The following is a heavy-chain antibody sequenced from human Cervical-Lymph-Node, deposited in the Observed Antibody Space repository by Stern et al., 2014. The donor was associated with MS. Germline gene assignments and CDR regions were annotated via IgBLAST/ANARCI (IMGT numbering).Heavy chain of an antibody. CDR2: IIPIFGTA. J-gene: IGHJ6*02. V-gene: IGHV1-69*01. CDR3: TSDYGDLIGDYCYGMDV. D-gene: IGHD4-17*01. CDR1: GSTFSSYA. Sequence: QVQLVQSGAEVKKPGSSVKVSCKASGSTFSSYAISWVRQAPGQGLEWMGGIIPIFGTANYAQKFQGRVTITADESTSTASPQRGMLRSEDTAVYYGTSDYGDLIGDYCYGMDVWGQGTTVTVSS.